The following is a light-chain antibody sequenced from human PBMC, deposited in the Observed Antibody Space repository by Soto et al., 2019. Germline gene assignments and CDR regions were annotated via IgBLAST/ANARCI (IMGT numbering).Light chain of an antibody. V-gene: IGLV2-8*01. CDR1: SSDVGGYNY. CDR3: SSYAGSNKSV. Sequence: QSVLTQPPSASGSPGQSVTISCTGTSSDVGGYNYVSWYQQHPGKAPKLMIYKVSKRPSGVPDRFSGSKSGNTASLTVSGLQPEDEADYYCSSYAGSNKSVFGTGTKVTVL. CDR2: KVS. J-gene: IGLJ1*01.